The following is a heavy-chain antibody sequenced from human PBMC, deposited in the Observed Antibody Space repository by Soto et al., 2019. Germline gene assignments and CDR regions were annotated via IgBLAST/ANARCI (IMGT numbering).Heavy chain of an antibody. V-gene: IGHV5-51*03. CDR2: IYPGDSDT. CDR3: ARAMYYYDSSGGAFEI. J-gene: IGHJ3*02. D-gene: IGHD3-22*01. Sequence: GESLKISCKASGYSFSTYWIGWVRQMPGKGLEWMGIIYPGDSDTRYSPSFQGQVTISADKSISTAYLQWSSLKASDTAMYYCARAMYYYDSSGGAFEIWGQGTMVTVSS. CDR1: GYSFSTYW.